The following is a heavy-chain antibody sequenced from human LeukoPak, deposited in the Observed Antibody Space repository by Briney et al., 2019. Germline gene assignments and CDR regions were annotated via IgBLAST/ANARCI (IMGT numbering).Heavy chain of an antibody. CDR1: GYIFANYG. CDR2: ISAYNGNT. J-gene: IGHJ4*02. D-gene: IGHD6-6*01. Sequence: ASVTVSCKASGYIFANYGISWVRQAPGQGLEWVGWISAYNGNTNHAQKVQGRVTMTTDTSTSTAHMELRSLRSDDTAVYYCARDSAYSSSSGQTDYWGQGTLVTVSS. V-gene: IGHV1-18*01. CDR3: ARDSAYSSSSGQTDY.